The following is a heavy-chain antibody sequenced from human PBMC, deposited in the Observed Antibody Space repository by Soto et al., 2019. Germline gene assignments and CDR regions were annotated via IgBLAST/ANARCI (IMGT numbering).Heavy chain of an antibody. Sequence: EVQLVEAGGGLVQPGGSLRLSCAASGFTVSSNYMGWVRQAPGKGLEWVSVIYSGGSTYYADSVKGRFTISRDNSKNTLYLQMNSLRAEDTAVYYCARVRGGMGYFDYWGQGTLVTVSS. CDR3: ARVRGGMGYFDY. CDR1: GFTVSSNY. J-gene: IGHJ4*02. D-gene: IGHD6-13*01. V-gene: IGHV3-66*01. CDR2: IYSGGST.